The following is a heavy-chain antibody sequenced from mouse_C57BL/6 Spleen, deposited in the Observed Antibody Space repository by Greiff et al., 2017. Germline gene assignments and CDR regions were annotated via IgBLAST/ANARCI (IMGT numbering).Heavy chain of an antibody. CDR2: IDPETGGT. CDR1: GYTFTDYE. D-gene: IGHD1-1*01. Sequence: VQLQQSGAELVRPGASVTLSCKASGYTFTDYEMHWVKQTPVNGLEWIGAIDPETGGTAYNQKFKGKAILTADKSSSTAYMELRSLTSEDSAVYYCTRGLYYGSSLYAMDYWGQGTSVTVSS. V-gene: IGHV1-15*01. J-gene: IGHJ4*01. CDR3: TRGLYYGSSLYAMDY.